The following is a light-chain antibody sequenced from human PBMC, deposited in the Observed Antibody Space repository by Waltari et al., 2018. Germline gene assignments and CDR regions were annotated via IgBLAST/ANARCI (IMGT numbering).Light chain of an antibody. Sequence: QSALTQPASVSGSPGQSITISCTGSSSDVGTYNFVSWYQEHPGKAPKLLIYEASTRPSGVSTRCSGSKSGNTASLTISGRQAEDEADYYCCSYAGRSTLIVGTGTKVTVL. J-gene: IGLJ1*01. CDR2: EAS. CDR1: SSDVGTYNF. V-gene: IGLV2-23*01. CDR3: CSYAGRSTLI.